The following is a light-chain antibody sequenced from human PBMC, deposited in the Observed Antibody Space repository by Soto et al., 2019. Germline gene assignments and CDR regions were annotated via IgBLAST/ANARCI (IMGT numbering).Light chain of an antibody. V-gene: IGLV2-14*01. J-gene: IGLJ2*01. CDR3: SSYTTITTRII. CDR2: EVS. Sequence: QSVLTQPASVSGSPGQSITISCTGSSSDVGGYNHVSWYQQHPGKAPKLMIYEVSNRPSGVSNRFSGSKSGNTASRTISGLHAEDEADYYCSSYTTITTRIIFGGGTKLTVL. CDR1: SSDVGGYNH.